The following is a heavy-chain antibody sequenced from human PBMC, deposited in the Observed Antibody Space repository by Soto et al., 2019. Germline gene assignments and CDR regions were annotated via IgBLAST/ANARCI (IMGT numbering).Heavy chain of an antibody. CDR1: GFNFSDYY. CDR3: AREASYCSSTSCYYFDY. CDR2: TCGSGSNI. J-gene: IGHJ4*02. Sequence: GGSLRLSCAASGFNFSDYYMSWIRQAPGKGLEWVSHTCGSGSNIFYADSVMGRFTISRDNAKNSLYLQMHSLRAEDTAVYYCAREASYCSSTSCYYFDYWGQGTLVTVSS. V-gene: IGHV3-11*01. D-gene: IGHD2-2*01.